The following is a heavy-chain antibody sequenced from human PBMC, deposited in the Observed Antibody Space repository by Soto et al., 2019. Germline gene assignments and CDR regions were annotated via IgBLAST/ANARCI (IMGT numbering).Heavy chain of an antibody. CDR2: IYDSESA. Sequence: QVQLQESGPGLVKASQNLSLICSVSGESISSGGYYWSWIRHHPGKGLEWIGYIYDSESAYYNPSRKSRVTISMDTSKNHFAMKLSAVTAADTAVYYCARASSSSSAADYWGQGTLITVSS. CDR1: GESISSGGYY. D-gene: IGHD6-6*01. J-gene: IGHJ4*02. V-gene: IGHV4-31*03. CDR3: ARASSSSSAADY.